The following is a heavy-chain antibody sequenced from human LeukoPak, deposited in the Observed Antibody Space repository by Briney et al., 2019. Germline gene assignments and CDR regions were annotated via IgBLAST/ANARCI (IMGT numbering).Heavy chain of an antibody. CDR3: ARGSYDSSGYYGYYYYYMDV. V-gene: IGHV4-59*01. J-gene: IGHJ6*03. D-gene: IGHD3-22*01. CDR1: GGSISNYY. CDR2: IYYTGNT. Sequence: SETLSLTCTVSGGSISNYYWNWIRQPPGKGLEWIGYIYYTGNTNYNPSLKSRVTISVDTSKNQFSLKLSSVTAADTAVYYCARGSYDSSGYYGYYYYYMDVWGKGTTVTISS.